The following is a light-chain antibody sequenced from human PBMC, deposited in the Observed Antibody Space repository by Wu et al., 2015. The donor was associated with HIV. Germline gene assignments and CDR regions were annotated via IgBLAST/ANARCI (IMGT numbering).Light chain of an antibody. V-gene: IGKV1-39*01. Sequence: DIQMTQSPSSLSASIGDRVTITCRASQNINNFLNWYQQKPGKAPELLISAASNLQSGAPSRFSGSGSGTDFTLTISSLQPEDFATYYCQQANSFLPPFGQGTRLEIK. CDR3: QQANSFLPP. CDR1: QNINNF. CDR2: AAS. J-gene: IGKJ5*01.